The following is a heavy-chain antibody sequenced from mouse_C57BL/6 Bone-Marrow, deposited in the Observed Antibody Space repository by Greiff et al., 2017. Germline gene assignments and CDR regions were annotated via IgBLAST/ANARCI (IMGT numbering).Heavy chain of an antibody. CDR2: IDPSDSET. Sequence: QVQLQQPGAELVRPGSSVKLSCKASGYTFTSYWMHWVKQRPIQGLEWIGNIDPSDSETHYNQKFKDKATLTVDKSSSTAYMQLSSLTSEDSAVSYCAYQSSNYSYAMDYWGQGTSVTVSS. D-gene: IGHD2-5*01. V-gene: IGHV1-52*01. CDR3: AYQSSNYSYAMDY. J-gene: IGHJ4*01. CDR1: GYTFTSYW.